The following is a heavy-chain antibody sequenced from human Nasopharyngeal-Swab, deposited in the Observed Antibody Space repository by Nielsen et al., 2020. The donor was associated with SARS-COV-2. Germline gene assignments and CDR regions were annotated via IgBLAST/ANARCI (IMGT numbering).Heavy chain of an antibody. D-gene: IGHD5/OR15-5a*01. CDR3: ARGFASSLR. CDR1: GFTFSSYW. J-gene: IGHJ4*02. V-gene: IGHV3-74*01. CDR2: MNSDGSRT. Sequence: GESLKISCAASGFTFSSYWMHWVRQAPGEGLVWVSRMNSDGSRTNYADSVKGRFTISRDNSKNTLYLQMNSLRAEDTAVYYCARGFASSLRWGQGTLVTVSS.